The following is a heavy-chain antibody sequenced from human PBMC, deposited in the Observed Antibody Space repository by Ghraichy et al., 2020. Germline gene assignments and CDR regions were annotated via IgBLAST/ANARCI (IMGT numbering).Heavy chain of an antibody. Sequence: GGSLRLSCAASGLSFSRYAMSWVRQAPGKGLEGVSGISGSGSSTNYADSVKGRFTISRDNSKNTLSLQINSLRVEDTAIYYCAKARLQNEYSSSSKHWGQGTLVTVSS. CDR3: AKARLQNEYSSSSKH. CDR2: ISGSGSST. V-gene: IGHV3-23*01. CDR1: GLSFSRYA. D-gene: IGHD6-6*01. J-gene: IGHJ4*02.